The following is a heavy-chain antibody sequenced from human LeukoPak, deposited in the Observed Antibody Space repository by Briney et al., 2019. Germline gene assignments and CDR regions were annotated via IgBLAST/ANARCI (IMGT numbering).Heavy chain of an antibody. J-gene: IGHJ4*02. CDR2: INPNSGGT. Sequence: ASVKVSCKASGYTFTGYYMHWVRQAPGQGLEWMGWINPNSGGTNYAQKFQGRVTMTRDTSMSTAYMEVTSLRSDDTAVYYCARGCSSTTCYTSGFDYWGQGTLVTVSS. CDR3: ARGCSSTTCYTSGFDY. CDR1: GYTFTGYY. V-gene: IGHV1-2*02. D-gene: IGHD2-2*02.